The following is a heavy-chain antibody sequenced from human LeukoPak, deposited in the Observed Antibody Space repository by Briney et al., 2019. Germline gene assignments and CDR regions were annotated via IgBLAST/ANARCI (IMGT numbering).Heavy chain of an antibody. Sequence: GGSLRLSCAASGFTVSNSYMSWVRQTPGKGLEWISVIYGEGSGGSTYYAESMKGRFTISRDNSKNTVYLQMNSLRAEDTAVYYCAKELSSTSVWGQGTLVTVSS. V-gene: IGHV3-53*03. CDR3: AKELSSTSV. CDR2: IYGEGSGGST. CDR1: GFTVSNSY. J-gene: IGHJ4*02. D-gene: IGHD2-2*01.